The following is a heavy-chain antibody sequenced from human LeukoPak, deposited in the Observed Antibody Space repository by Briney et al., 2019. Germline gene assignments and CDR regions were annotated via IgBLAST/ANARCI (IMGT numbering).Heavy chain of an antibody. D-gene: IGHD2-2*01. V-gene: IGHV4-59*08. CDR1: GGSISSYY. J-gene: IGHJ6*03. CDR3: ARHRGYCSSTSCYGHYYYMDV. Sequence: PSETLSLTCTVSGGSISSYYWSWIRQPPGKGLKWIGFIYYRGSANYNPSLKSRVTISVDTSKNQFSLKLSSVTAADTAVYYCARHRGYCSSTSCYGHYYYMDVWGKGTTVTVSS. CDR2: IYYRGSA.